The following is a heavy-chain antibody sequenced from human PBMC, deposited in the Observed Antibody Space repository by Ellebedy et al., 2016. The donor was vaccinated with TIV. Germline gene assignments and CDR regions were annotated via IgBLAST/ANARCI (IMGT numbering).Heavy chain of an antibody. J-gene: IGHJ4*02. CDR1: GFTFSDYY. D-gene: IGHD4-17*01. CDR2: ISSSSSYT. V-gene: IGHV3-11*06. CDR3: ARGTVTGHRPDFDY. Sequence: GGSLRLSCAASGFTFSDYYMSWIRQAPGKGLEWVSYISSSSSYTNYADSVKGRFTISRDNAKNSLYLQMNSLRAEDTAVYYCARGTVTGHRPDFDYWGQGTLVTVSS.